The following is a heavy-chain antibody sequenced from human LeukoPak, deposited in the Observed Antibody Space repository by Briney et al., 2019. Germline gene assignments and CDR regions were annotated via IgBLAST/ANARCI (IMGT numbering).Heavy chain of an antibody. CDR2: IGTAGDT. CDR1: GFTFSSYD. Sequence: GGSLRLSCAASGFTFSSYDMHWVRQATGKGLEWVSAIGTAGDTYYPGSVKGRFTISRENAKNSLYLQMNSLRAEDTAVYYCARDISVARGGWFDPWGQGTLVTVSS. D-gene: IGHD6-6*01. CDR3: ARDISVARGGWFDP. V-gene: IGHV3-13*01. J-gene: IGHJ5*02.